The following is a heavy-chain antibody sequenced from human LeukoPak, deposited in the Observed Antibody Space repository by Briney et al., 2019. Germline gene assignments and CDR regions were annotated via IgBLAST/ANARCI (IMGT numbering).Heavy chain of an antibody. Sequence: PGRSLRLSCAASGFTFSSYAMHWVRQAPGKGLEWVAVTSYDGSNKYYADSVKGRFTISRDNSKNTLYLQMNSLRAEDTAVYYCARDPSSGWFEYGMDVWGQGTTVTVSS. V-gene: IGHV3-30-3*01. CDR3: ARDPSSGWFEYGMDV. J-gene: IGHJ6*02. D-gene: IGHD6-19*01. CDR1: GFTFSSYA. CDR2: TSYDGSNK.